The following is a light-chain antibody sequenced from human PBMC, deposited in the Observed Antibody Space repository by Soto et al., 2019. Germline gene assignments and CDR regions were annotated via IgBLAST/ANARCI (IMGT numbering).Light chain of an antibody. CDR1: KSNIVNNY. V-gene: IGLV1-51*01. Sequence: QSVLTQPPSVSAAPGQKVTISCSGSKSNIVNNYVSWYQHLPGTAPKLLIYDNSKRPTGIPDRFSGSKSGTSATLGITGLQTGDEADYYCGAWDDSLSAVFGGGTKLTVL. CDR3: GAWDDSLSAV. J-gene: IGLJ2*01. CDR2: DNS.